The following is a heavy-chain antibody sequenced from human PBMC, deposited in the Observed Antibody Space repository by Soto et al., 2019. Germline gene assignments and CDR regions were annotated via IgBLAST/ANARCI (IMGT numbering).Heavy chain of an antibody. V-gene: IGHV3-48*02. J-gene: IGHJ5*02. CDR2: ISYSSSNK. CDR3: ARDPPWFDP. Sequence: GGSLRLSCAASGFTFSSYGMHWVRQAPGKGLEWVSFISYSSSNKYYADSVKGRFTISRDNAKNSLYLQMNSLRDEDTAVYYCARDPPWFDPWGQGTLVTVSS. CDR1: GFTFSSYG.